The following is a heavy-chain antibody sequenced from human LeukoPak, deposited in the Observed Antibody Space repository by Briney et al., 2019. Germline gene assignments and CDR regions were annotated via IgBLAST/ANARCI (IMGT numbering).Heavy chain of an antibody. V-gene: IGHV3-66*02. D-gene: IGHD3-3*01. J-gene: IGHJ4*02. CDR2: IYSGGST. CDR1: GFTVSSNY. CDR3: ARRYDFWIGYFDY. Sequence: GGSLRLSCAASGFTVSSNYMSWVRQAPGKGLEWVSVIYSGGSTYYADSVKGRFTISRDNSKNTLYLQMNSLRAEDTAVYYCARRYDFWIGYFDYWGQGTLVTVSS.